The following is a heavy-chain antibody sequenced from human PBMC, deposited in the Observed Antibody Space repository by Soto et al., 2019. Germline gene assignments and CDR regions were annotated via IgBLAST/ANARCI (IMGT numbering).Heavy chain of an antibody. CDR1: GGSFSGYY. CDR3: AREKRYCSSTSCPGGRVFDP. CDR2: INHSGST. Sequence: PSETLSLTCAVYGGSFSGYYWSWIRQPPGKGLEWIGEINHSGSTNYNPSLKSRVTISVDKSKNQFSRKLSSVTAADTAVYYCAREKRYCSSTSCPGGRVFDPCGQGTLVTVSS. V-gene: IGHV4-34*01. J-gene: IGHJ5*02. D-gene: IGHD2-2*01.